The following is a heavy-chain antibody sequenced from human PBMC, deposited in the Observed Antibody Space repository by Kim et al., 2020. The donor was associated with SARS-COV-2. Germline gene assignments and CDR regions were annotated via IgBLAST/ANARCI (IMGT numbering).Heavy chain of an antibody. CDR1: EFTFSRYS. J-gene: IGHJ4*02. V-gene: IGHV3-21*01. Sequence: GGSLRLSCAASEFTFSRYSMNWVRQAPGKGLEWVSTISRFSDYIYYAESVEGRFTISRDNAKNSAYLQMNSLRVDDTAMYYCARDLSLGRPGGFDYWGQG. CDR3: ARDLSLGRPGGFDY. CDR2: ISRFSDYI.